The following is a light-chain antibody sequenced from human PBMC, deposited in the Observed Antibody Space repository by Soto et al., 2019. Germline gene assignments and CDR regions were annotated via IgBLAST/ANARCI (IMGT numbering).Light chain of an antibody. CDR1: QNIRNY. CDR2: AAY. J-gene: IGKJ2*03. CDR3: QPGSSTSYS. V-gene: IGKV1-39*01. Sequence: DIQMTQSPSSLSASVGDRVTITCRASQNIRNYLNWYPQTPGKAPKLLIYAAYSLQSGVPSRFSGSGPGTDLTVTISSLKSEDFTTYYCQPGSSTSYSFGQGTKLEIK.